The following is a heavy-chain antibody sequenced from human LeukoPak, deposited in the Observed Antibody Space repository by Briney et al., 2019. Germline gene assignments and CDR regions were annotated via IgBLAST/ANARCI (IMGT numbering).Heavy chain of an antibody. Sequence: ASVKVSCKASGYTFTGYSLHWVRQAPGQGLECMAWIDPNSGGTNYAQKSQGRVTMTRDTSISTGYMELISLRSDDTAVFYCARVAWIQLWPHFDYWGQGTLVTVSS. D-gene: IGHD5-18*01. CDR2: IDPNSGGT. V-gene: IGHV1-2*02. CDR1: GYTFTGYS. J-gene: IGHJ4*02. CDR3: ARVAWIQLWPHFDY.